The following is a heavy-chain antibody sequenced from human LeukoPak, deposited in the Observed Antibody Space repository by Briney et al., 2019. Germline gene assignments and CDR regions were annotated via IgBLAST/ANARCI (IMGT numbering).Heavy chain of an antibody. J-gene: IGHJ6*03. CDR2: IYYSGST. V-gene: IGHV4-59*08. Sequence: SETLSLTCTVSGGSISSYYWSWIRQPPGKGLEWIGYIYYSGSTNYNPSLKSRATISVDTSKNQFSLKLSSVTAADTAVYYCARLVVVPAATDASYYYYMDVWGKGTTVTVSS. D-gene: IGHD2-2*01. CDR1: GGSISSYY. CDR3: ARLVVVPAATDASYYYYMDV.